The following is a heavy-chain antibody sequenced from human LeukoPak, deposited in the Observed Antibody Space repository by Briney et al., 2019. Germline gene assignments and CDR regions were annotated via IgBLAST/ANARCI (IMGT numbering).Heavy chain of an antibody. J-gene: IGHJ4*02. CDR2: IYTSGST. V-gene: IGHV4-4*07. Sequence: SETPSLTRTVSRGSICSSYWSWVRQPAGKGREWIGRIYTSGSTNYNPSLKSRVTISVDTSKNQFSLKLSSVTAADTAVYYCATKPGPRASDDWGQGTLVTVSS. CDR3: ATKPGPRASDD. CDR1: RGSICSSY. D-gene: IGHD1-14*01.